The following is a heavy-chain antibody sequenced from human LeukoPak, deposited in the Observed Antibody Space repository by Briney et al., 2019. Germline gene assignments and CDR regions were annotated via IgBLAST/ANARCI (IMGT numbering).Heavy chain of an antibody. J-gene: IGHJ4*02. V-gene: IGHV3-73*01. Sequence: PGGSLRLSCAASGFTFSGSAMHWVRQASGKGLEWVGRIRSKANSYATAYAASVKGRFTISRDDSKNTAYLQRNSLKTEDTAVYYWTKTRGDDSSRYYLFDYWGQGTLVTVS. CDR2: IRSKANSYAT. CDR1: GFTFSGSA. D-gene: IGHD3-22*01. CDR3: TKTRGDDSSRYYLFDY.